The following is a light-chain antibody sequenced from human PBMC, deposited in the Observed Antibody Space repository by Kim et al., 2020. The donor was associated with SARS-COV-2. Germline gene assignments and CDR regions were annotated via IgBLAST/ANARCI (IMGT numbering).Light chain of an antibody. Sequence: VRDRSPITCRARQCISSWLVWDQQKPGNSPKLLIYDASSLESGVPSRFSGSGSGIEFTLPLSSMQTYDFVTYYCQQYNRYSYPFGQGTQLEI. J-gene: IGKJ2*01. CDR1: QCISSW. CDR2: DAS. CDR3: QQYNRYSYP. V-gene: IGKV1-5*01.